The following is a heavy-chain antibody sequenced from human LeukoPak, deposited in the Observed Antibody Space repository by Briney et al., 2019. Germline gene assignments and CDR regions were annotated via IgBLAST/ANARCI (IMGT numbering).Heavy chain of an antibody. CDR1: GGSISSGSYY. CDR2: IYTSGST. V-gene: IGHV4-61*02. D-gene: IGHD6-6*01. J-gene: IGHJ3*02. CDR3: AREQLARRYDAFDI. Sequence: SETLSLTCTVSGGSISSGSYYWSWIRQPAGKGLEWIGRIYTSGSTNYNPSLKSRVTISVDTSKNQFSLKLSSVTAADTAVYYCAREQLARRYDAFDIWGQGTMVTVSS.